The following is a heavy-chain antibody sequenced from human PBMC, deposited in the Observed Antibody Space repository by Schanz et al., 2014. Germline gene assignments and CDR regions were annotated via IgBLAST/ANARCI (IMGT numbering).Heavy chain of an antibody. D-gene: IGHD3-10*01. CDR2: ISYDGSNK. Sequence: VQLLDSGGGLVQPGGSLRLSCAASGFTFSSYGMHWVRQAPGKGLEWVAVISYDGSNKYYADSVKGRFTISRDNSKNTLYLQMNSLRAEDTAVYYCARANYRRKINFDYWGRGTLVTVSS. J-gene: IGHJ4*02. CDR1: GFTFSSYG. V-gene: IGHV3-30*19. CDR3: ARANYRRKINFDY.